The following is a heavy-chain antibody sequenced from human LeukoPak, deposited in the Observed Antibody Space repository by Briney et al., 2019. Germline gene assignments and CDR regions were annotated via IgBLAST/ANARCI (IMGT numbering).Heavy chain of an antibody. J-gene: IGHJ6*03. V-gene: IGHV3-21*01. CDR1: GFTFSTYT. CDR3: ARVLPAPVDYYYMDV. Sequence: PGGSLRLSCAASGFTFSTYTMNWVRQAPGKGLEWVSSISSDSNYIYYADSVKGRFTISRDNAKNSLYLQMNSLTAEDTAVYYCARVLPAPVDYYYMDVWGKGTTVTVSS. D-gene: IGHD2-2*01. CDR2: ISSDSNYI.